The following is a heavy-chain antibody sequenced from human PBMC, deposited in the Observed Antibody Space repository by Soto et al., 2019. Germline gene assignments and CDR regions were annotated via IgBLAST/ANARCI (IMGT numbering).Heavy chain of an antibody. J-gene: IGHJ6*03. CDR3: ARGLAYYDFWSGSYYYYYMDV. V-gene: IGHV3-66*01. Sequence: GGSLRLSCAASGFTVSSNYMSWVRQAPGKGLEWVSVIYSGGSTYYADSVKGRFTISRDNSKNTLYLQMNSLRAEDTAVYYCARGLAYYDFWSGSYYYYYMDVRGKGTTVTVSS. CDR2: IYSGGST. D-gene: IGHD3-3*01. CDR1: GFTVSSNY.